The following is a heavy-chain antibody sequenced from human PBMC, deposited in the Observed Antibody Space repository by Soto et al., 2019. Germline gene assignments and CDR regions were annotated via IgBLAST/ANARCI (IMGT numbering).Heavy chain of an antibody. Sequence: ASVKVSCKASGYTFTSYGISWVRQAPGQGLEWMGWISAYNGNTNYAQKLQGRVTMTTDTSTSTAYMELRSLRSDDTAVYYCAREYCSGGSRYPGWFHPWGQGTLVTVSS. CDR1: GYTFTSYG. V-gene: IGHV1-18*01. CDR3: AREYCSGGSRYPGWFHP. D-gene: IGHD2-15*01. CDR2: ISAYNGNT. J-gene: IGHJ5*02.